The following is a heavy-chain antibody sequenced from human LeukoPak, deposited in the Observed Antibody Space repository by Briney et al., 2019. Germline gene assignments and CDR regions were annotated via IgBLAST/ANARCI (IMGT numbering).Heavy chain of an antibody. D-gene: IGHD5-18*01. CDR3: ARSRGYSVTADY. CDR1: GYSISSGYY. Sequence: SETLSLTCTVSGYSISSGYYWGWIRQPPGKGLEWIESIYHSGSTYYNPSLKSRVTISVDTSKNQFSLKLSSVTAADAAVYYCARSRGYSVTADYWGQGTLVTVSS. V-gene: IGHV4-38-2*02. CDR2: IYHSGST. J-gene: IGHJ4*02.